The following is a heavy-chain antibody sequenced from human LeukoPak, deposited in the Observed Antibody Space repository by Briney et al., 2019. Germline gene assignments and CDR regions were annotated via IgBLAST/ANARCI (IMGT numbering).Heavy chain of an antibody. Sequence: PGGSLRLSCAASGFTFDDYAMHWVRQAPGKGLEWVSGISWNSGSIGYADSVKGRFTISRDNAKNSLYLQMNSLRAEDTALYYCARDHDYSNYPYFDYWGQGTLVTVSS. CDR3: ARDHDYSNYPYFDY. J-gene: IGHJ4*02. CDR1: GFTFDDYA. V-gene: IGHV3-9*01. D-gene: IGHD4-11*01. CDR2: ISWNSGSI.